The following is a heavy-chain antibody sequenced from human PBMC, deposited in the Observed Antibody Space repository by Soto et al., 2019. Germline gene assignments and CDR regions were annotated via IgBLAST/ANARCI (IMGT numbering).Heavy chain of an antibody. J-gene: IGHJ6*02. Sequence: QVQLVQSGAEVKKPGSSVKVSCKASGGTFSSYAISWVRQAPGQGLEWMGGIIPIFGTANYAQKFQGRVTITADESTSTAYMELSRLRSEDTAVYYCARDGPDYYGAGSYGYYYYGMDVWGQGTTVTVSS. D-gene: IGHD3-10*01. CDR3: ARDGPDYYGAGSYGYYYYGMDV. CDR2: IIPIFGTA. CDR1: GGTFSSYA. V-gene: IGHV1-69*01.